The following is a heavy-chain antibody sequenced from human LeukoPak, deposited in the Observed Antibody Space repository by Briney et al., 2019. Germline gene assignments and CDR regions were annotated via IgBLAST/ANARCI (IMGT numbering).Heavy chain of an antibody. Sequence: GASVKVSCKASGYTFNSYGISWVRQAPGQGLEWMGWISAYNGNTNYAQKLQGRVTMTTDTSTSTAYMELRSLRSDDTAVYYCARDPLYDFWSGYYLSYYGMDVWGQGTTVTVSS. CDR3: ARDPLYDFWSGYYLSYYGMDV. J-gene: IGHJ6*02. V-gene: IGHV1-18*01. CDR1: GYTFNSYG. CDR2: ISAYNGNT. D-gene: IGHD3-3*01.